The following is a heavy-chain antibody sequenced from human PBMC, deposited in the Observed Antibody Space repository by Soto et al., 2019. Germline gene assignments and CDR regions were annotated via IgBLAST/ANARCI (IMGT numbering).Heavy chain of an antibody. CDR2: IYYSGST. CDR1: GGSISSYY. V-gene: IGHV4-59*01. CDR3: ARAYQLLWFDP. J-gene: IGHJ5*02. Sequence: SETLSLTCTVSGGSISSYYWSWIRQPPGKGLEWIGYIYYSGSTNYNPSLKSRVTISVDTSKNQFSLKLSSVTAADTAVYYCARAYQLLWFDPWGQGTLVTVS. D-gene: IGHD2-2*01.